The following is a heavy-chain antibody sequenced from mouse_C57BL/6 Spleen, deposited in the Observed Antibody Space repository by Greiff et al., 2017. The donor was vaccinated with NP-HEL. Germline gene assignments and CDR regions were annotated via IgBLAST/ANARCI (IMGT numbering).Heavy chain of an antibody. V-gene: IGHV1-4*01. D-gene: IGHD2-1*01. Sequence: QVQLQQSGAELARPGASVKMSCKASGYTFTSYTMHWVKQRPGQGLEWIGYLNPSSGYTKYNQKFKDKATLTADKSSSTAYMQLSSLTSEDSAVYYCAREDGNLYYFDYWGQGTTLTVSS. CDR2: LNPSSGYT. CDR1: GYTFTSYT. J-gene: IGHJ2*01. CDR3: AREDGNLYYFDY.